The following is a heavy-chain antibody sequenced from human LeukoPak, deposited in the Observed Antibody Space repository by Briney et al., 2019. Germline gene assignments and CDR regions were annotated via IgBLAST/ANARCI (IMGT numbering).Heavy chain of an antibody. Sequence: ASETLSLTCTVSGGSIRSHYWSWIRQPPGKGLEWLGYIYYSGSTNYNPSLKSRVTISVDTSKNQFSLKLSSVTAADTAVYYCARISNYYDSSGYYSRYYFDYWGQGTLVTVSS. D-gene: IGHD3-22*01. CDR3: ARISNYYDSSGYYSRYYFDY. J-gene: IGHJ4*02. V-gene: IGHV4-59*11. CDR2: IYYSGST. CDR1: GGSIRSHY.